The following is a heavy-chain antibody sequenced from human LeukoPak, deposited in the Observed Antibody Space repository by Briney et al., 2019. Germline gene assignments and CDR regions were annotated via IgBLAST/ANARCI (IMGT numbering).Heavy chain of an antibody. CDR3: AKEGNVLLWFGELLPPYFDY. V-gene: IGHV3-23*01. Sequence: GGSLRLSCAASGFTFSSYAMSWVRQAPGKGLEWASAISGSGGSTYYADSVKGRFTISRDNSKNTLYLQMNSLRAEDTAVYYCAKEGNVLLWFGELLPPYFDYWGQGTLVTVSS. CDR1: GFTFSSYA. J-gene: IGHJ4*02. D-gene: IGHD3-10*01. CDR2: ISGSGGST.